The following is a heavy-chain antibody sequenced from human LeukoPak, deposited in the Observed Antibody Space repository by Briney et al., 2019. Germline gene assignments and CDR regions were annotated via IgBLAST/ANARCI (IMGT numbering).Heavy chain of an antibody. CDR2: IYYSGST. CDR1: GGSFSGYY. V-gene: IGHV4-59*01. Sequence: PSETLSLTCAVYGGSFSGYYWSWIRQPPGKGLEWIGYIYYSGSTNYNPSLKSRVTISVDTSKNQFSLKLSSVTAADTAVYYCARVVAVAGTGGFDPWGQGTLVTVSS. CDR3: ARVVAVAGTGGFDP. J-gene: IGHJ5*02. D-gene: IGHD6-19*01.